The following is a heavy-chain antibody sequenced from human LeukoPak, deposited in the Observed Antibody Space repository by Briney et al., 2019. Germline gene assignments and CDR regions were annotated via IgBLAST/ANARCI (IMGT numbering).Heavy chain of an antibody. V-gene: IGHV3-53*01. J-gene: IGHJ3*02. CDR2: IYSGGST. CDR1: GFTVSSNY. D-gene: IGHD4-17*01. CDR3: ARTHGELSGAFDI. Sequence: GGSLRLSCAASGFTVSSNYMSWVRQAPGKGLEWVSVIYSGGSTYYADSVKGRFTISRDNSKNTLYLQMNSLRAEDTAVYYCARTHGELSGAFDIWGQGTMVTVSS.